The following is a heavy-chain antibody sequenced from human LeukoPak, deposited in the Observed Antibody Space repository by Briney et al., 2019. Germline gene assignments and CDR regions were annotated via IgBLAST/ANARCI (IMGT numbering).Heavy chain of an antibody. CDR1: GFTFSSYD. CDR2: ISGSGGTI. CDR3: ARGALKCDPCFFDR. J-gene: IGHJ4*02. D-gene: IGHD2-21*01. V-gene: IGHV3-48*03. Sequence: PGGSLRLSCAASGFTFSSYDMNWVRQAPGKGLEWVSYISGSGGTIYYADSVKGRFTISRDNANNSLHLQMNSLRAEDTAVYYCARGALKCDPCFFDRWGQGTLVTVSS.